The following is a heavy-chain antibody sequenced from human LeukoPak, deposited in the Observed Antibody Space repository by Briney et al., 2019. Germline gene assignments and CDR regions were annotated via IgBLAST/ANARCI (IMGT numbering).Heavy chain of an antibody. V-gene: IGHV3-53*01. CDR1: GFSVSDNS. CDR2: IYSGTT. D-gene: IGHD4/OR15-4a*01. J-gene: IGHJ4*02. Sequence: TGGSLRLSCTVSGFSVSDNSMSWVRQAPGKGLEWVSFIYSGTTHYSDSVKGRFTISRDNSKNTLYLQMNSLRAEDTAVYYCARRAGAYSHPYDYWGQGTLVTVSS. CDR3: ARRAGAYSHPYDY.